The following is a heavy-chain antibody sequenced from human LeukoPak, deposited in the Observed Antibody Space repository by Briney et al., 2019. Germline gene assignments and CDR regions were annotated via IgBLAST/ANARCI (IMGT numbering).Heavy chain of an antibody. CDR1: GGTFSSYA. Sequence: SVKVSCKSSGGTFSSYAIIWVRQAPGQGLEWMGGIIPIFGTANYAQKFQGRVTITADESTSTAYMELSSLRSEDTAVYYCARGTRSSPDAFDIWGQGTMVTVSS. CDR2: IIPIFGTA. V-gene: IGHV1-69*13. CDR3: ARGTRSSPDAFDI. J-gene: IGHJ3*02. D-gene: IGHD2-15*01.